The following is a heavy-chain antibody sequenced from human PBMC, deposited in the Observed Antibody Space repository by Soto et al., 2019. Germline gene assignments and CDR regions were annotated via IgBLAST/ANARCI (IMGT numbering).Heavy chain of an antibody. J-gene: IGHJ4*02. CDR3: ARGGDWKCVF. CDR2: IHHRGTT. D-gene: IGHD2-21*02. CDR1: GDSISSDKW. Sequence: QVQLQESGPGLVKPSGTLSLTCDVSGDSISSDKWWTWVRQSPGRGLEWIGEIHHRGTTNCNPSPKSRVTISVAKSQNQFSLEITSVTAADTAIYSCARGGDWKCVFCGQGSLVTVSS. V-gene: IGHV4-4*02.